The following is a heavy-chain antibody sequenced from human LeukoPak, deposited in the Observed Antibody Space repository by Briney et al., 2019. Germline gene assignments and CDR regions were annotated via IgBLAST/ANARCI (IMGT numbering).Heavy chain of an antibody. CDR1: GYTFTGYY. J-gene: IGHJ5*02. CDR3: ARMNKSGRNNWFDP. V-gene: IGHV1-2*02. Sequence: ASVKVSCKASGYTFTGYYMHWVRQAPGQGLEWMGWINPNSGGTNYAQKFQGRVTITSDTSINTAYMELSSLSSEDTAVYYCARMNKSGRNNWFDPWGQGTLVTVSS. D-gene: IGHD1/OR15-1a*01. CDR2: INPNSGGT.